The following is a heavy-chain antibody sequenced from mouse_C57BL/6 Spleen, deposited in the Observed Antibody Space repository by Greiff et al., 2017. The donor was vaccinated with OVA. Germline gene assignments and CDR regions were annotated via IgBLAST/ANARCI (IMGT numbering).Heavy chain of an antibody. J-gene: IGHJ3*01. CDR3: AREGLFAY. CDR1: GYTFTSYW. V-gene: IGHV1-59*01. D-gene: IGHD3-3*01. Sequence: QVQLQQPGAELVRPGTSVKLSCKASGYTFTSYWLHWVKQRPGQGLEWIGVIDPSASYTNYNQKFKGKATLTVDTSSSTAYMQLSSLTSEDSAVYYCAREGLFAYWGKGTLVTVSA. CDR2: IDPSASYT.